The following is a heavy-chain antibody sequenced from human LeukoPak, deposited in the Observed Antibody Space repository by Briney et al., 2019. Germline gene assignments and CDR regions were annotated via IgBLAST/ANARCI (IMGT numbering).Heavy chain of an antibody. J-gene: IGHJ4*02. CDR2: IYSGGNT. Sequence: ASEALSLTCTVSGGSISNYYWSCIRQPAGKALEWIGRIYSGGNTNYNPSLKSRVTMSVDTSKNQFSLKLSSVTAADTAMYYCARPRSSSGWDGDFDYWGQGTLVTVSS. CDR3: ARPRSSSGWDGDFDY. V-gene: IGHV4-4*07. D-gene: IGHD6-19*01. CDR1: GGSISNYY.